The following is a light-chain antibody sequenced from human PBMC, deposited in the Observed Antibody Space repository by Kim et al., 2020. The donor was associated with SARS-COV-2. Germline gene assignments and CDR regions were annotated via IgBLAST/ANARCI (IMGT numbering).Light chain of an antibody. J-gene: IGLJ2*01. Sequence: PGQSITNSCTGTSSDIGNYNLDSWYQQHPGKAPKFLIYEVSKRPSGVSDRFSASKSGNTASLTISGLQAEDEADYYCASYTHSRVIFGGGTQLTVL. CDR3: ASYTHSRVI. CDR2: EVS. CDR1: SSDIGNYNL. V-gene: IGLV2-23*02.